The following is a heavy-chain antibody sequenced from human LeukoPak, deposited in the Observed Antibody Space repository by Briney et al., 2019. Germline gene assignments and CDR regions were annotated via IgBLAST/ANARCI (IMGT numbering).Heavy chain of an antibody. D-gene: IGHD4-17*01. J-gene: IGHJ4*02. Sequence: SETLSLTRTVSGGSISSGAYYWSWIPQHPGKGLEWIVYILHSGGTYYNPSLKSRITISVDTSKNQFSLNLPYVTGAETAVYYCARGSTYADYVFDYWGQGTLVTVSS. CDR3: ARGSTYADYVFDY. CDR2: ILHSGGT. V-gene: IGHV4-31*03. CDR1: GGSISSGAYY.